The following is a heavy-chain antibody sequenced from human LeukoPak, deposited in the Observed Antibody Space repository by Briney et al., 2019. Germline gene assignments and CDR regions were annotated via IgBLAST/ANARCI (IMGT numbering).Heavy chain of an antibody. CDR1: GYTLTELS. Sequence: ASVKVSCKVSGYTLTELSMHWVRQAPGKGLEWMGWISAYNGNTNYAQKLQGGVTMTTDTSTSTAYMELRSLRSDDTAVYYCARVGYCSGGSCYGLNDAFDIWGQGTMVTVSS. V-gene: IGHV1-18*01. D-gene: IGHD2-15*01. J-gene: IGHJ3*02. CDR2: ISAYNGNT. CDR3: ARVGYCSGGSCYGLNDAFDI.